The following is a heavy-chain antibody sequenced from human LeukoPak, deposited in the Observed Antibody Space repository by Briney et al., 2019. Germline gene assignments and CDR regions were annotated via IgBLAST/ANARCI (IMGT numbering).Heavy chain of an antibody. CDR1: GFTFSSHG. J-gene: IGHJ5*02. Sequence: PGGSLRLSCAASGFTFSSHGMNWVRQAPGKGLEGVSYISSSGSVAFYADSVKGRFTISRDNAKNPLYLQMNSLRAEDTAVYHCAREVGYDSSPPWGQGTLVTVSS. CDR2: ISSSGSVA. D-gene: IGHD3-3*01. CDR3: AREVGYDSSPP. V-gene: IGHV3-48*01.